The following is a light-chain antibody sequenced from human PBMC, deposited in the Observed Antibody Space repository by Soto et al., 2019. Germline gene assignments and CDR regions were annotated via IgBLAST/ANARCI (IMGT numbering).Light chain of an antibody. CDR3: QKRSNWPLPIT. CDR2: SAY. CDR1: HSVSTR. V-gene: IGKV3-11*01. Sequence: IVLTQSPGTRTFSXGERATLLSRDRHSVSTRLAWYHGNPGXDLGLLRXSAYIRATGTPVRFSGSWSGTDFNLTSSSLEPEDLAVYYCQKRSNWPLPITFGQGTRLEIK. J-gene: IGKJ5*01.